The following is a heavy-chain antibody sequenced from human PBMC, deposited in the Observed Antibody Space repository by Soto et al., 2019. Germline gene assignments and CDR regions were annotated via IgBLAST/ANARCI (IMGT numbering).Heavy chain of an antibody. CDR1: GGSISSYY. J-gene: IGHJ4*02. D-gene: IGHD3-10*01. CDR2: IYYSGST. CDR3: ARHTYGSGSTYLDY. Sequence: QVQLQESGPGLVKPSETLSLTCTVSGGSISSYYWSWIRQPPGRGLEWIGYIYYSGSTNYNPSLKTRLTXXVXTXMDQISLKLSSMTAADTAVYYCARHTYGSGSTYLDYWGQGPLVTVSS. V-gene: IGHV4-59*08.